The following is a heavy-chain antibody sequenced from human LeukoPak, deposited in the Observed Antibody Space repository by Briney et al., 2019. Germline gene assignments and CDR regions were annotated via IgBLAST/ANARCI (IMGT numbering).Heavy chain of an antibody. Sequence: SETLSLTCTVSGGSVSSGSYYWSWIRQPPGKGLEWIGYIYYSGSTNYNPSLKSRVTISVDTSKNQFSLKLSSVTAADTGVYYCARDRWFGAWGQGTLVTVSS. V-gene: IGHV4-61*01. CDR1: GGSVSSGSYY. CDR3: ARDRWFGA. D-gene: IGHD3-10*01. CDR2: IYYSGST. J-gene: IGHJ4*02.